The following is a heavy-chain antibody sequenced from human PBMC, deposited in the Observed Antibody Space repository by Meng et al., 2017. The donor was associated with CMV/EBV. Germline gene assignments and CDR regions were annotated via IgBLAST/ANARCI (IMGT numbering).Heavy chain of an antibody. CDR2: INHVGST. D-gene: IGHD3-3*01. V-gene: IGHV4-34*01. J-gene: IGHJ5*02. CDR1: GGSCIGYD. CDR3: AILRSGIFRCWFYP. Sequence: QVQFNQCVAGRWKPSESLSVSWACNGGSCIGYDLGRFRQAPGKGVEWIGEINHVGSTNYTPSLKSRVTRSVDTTKNQFSLKLSSVTAADTAVYYCAILRSGIFRCWFYPGGQRTLVTVSS.